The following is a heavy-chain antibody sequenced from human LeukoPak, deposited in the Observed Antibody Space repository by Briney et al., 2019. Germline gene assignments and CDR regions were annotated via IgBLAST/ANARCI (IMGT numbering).Heavy chain of an antibody. J-gene: IGHJ4*02. CDR3: ARGLVATKRFDY. V-gene: IGHV4-39*01. Sequence: SETLSLTCTVSGGSISSSSYYWGWIRQPPGKGLEWIGNVYYNGSTYYNPSLKSRVTISADTSKNQFSLKLSSVTAADKAVYYCARGLVATKRFDYWGQGTLVTVSS. CDR1: GGSISSSSYY. CDR2: VYYNGST. D-gene: IGHD5-12*01.